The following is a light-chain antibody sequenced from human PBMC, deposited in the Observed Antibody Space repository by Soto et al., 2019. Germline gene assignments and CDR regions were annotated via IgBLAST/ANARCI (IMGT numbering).Light chain of an antibody. Sequence: QSVLTQPASVSGSPGQSINLSCTGTSSDVGGYDFVSWYQQYPGKAPKLIIYQVTQRPSGVSPRFSASKSGNTASLRISGLQTEDEADYYCSSYAGSSNVFGTGTKLTVL. CDR3: SSYAGSSNV. CDR1: SSDVGGYDF. V-gene: IGLV2-23*02. J-gene: IGLJ1*01. CDR2: QVT.